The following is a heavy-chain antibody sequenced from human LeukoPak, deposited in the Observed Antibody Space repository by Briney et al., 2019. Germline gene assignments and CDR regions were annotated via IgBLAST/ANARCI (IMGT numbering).Heavy chain of an antibody. Sequence: SGRSLRLSCAASEFSFSSYGMHWVRRAPGKGLQWVASLRNDGTNKYHADSVKGRFTISRDNSQSTLYLQMNSLRAEDTAVYYCARARNNYDSSGFSALDYWGQGTLVTVSS. J-gene: IGHJ4*02. V-gene: IGHV3-33*01. CDR3: ARARNNYDSSGFSALDY. D-gene: IGHD3-22*01. CDR2: LRNDGTNK. CDR1: EFSFSSYG.